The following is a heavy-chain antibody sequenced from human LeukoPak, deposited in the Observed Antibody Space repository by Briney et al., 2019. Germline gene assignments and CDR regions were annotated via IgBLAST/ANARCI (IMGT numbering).Heavy chain of an antibody. CDR1: GYTFTSYG. CDR2: ISAYNGNT. V-gene: IGHV1-18*01. J-gene: IGHJ4*02. D-gene: IGHD4-17*01. Sequence: GASVKVSCKASGYTFTSYGISWVRQAPGQGLEWMGWISAYNGNTNYAQKLQGRVTMTTDTSTSTAYMELRSLRSDDTAVYYCARESACAAYGDYEVGYWGQGTLVTVSS. CDR3: ARESACAAYGDYEVGY.